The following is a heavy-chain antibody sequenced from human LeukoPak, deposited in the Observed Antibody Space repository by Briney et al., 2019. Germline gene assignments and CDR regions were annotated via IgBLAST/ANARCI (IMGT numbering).Heavy chain of an antibody. CDR3: ARVNCSGTSCRNAFDI. V-gene: IGHV1-46*01. CDR1: GYTFTSYY. J-gene: IGHJ3*02. Sequence: GASVKVSCKASGYTFTSYYMHWVRQAPGQGLEWMGIISPSGGSTSYAQKFQGRVTMTRDTSTSTVYMELSSLRSEDTAVYYCARVNCSGTSCRNAFDIWGQGTMVTVSS. D-gene: IGHD2-2*01. CDR2: ISPSGGST.